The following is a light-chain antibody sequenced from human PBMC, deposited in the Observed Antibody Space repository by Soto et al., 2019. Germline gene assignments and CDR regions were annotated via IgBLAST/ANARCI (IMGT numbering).Light chain of an antibody. CDR2: ATS. CDR3: QQSYSTPPST. V-gene: IGKV1-39*01. CDR1: QRISNY. Sequence: DIQMTQSPSSLSASVGDRVTITCRASQRISNYLNWYQQKPGKAPKLLIYATSNLHSGVPSRFSGSGSGTDFTLTISSLQPEDFATYYCQQSYSTPPSTFGQGTKLEIK. J-gene: IGKJ2*01.